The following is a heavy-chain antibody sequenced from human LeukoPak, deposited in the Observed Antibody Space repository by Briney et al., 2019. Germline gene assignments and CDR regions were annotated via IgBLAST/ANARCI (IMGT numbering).Heavy chain of an antibody. CDR3: AREVGDIVVVPAAISSEKYNWFDP. CDR2: INAGNGNT. Sequence: ASVKVSCKASGYTFTSYAMHWVRQAPGQRLEWMGWINAGNGNTKYSQKFQGRVTITTDESTSRAYMELSSLRSEDTAVYYCAREVGDIVVVPAAISSEKYNWFDPGAREPWPPSPQ. J-gene: IGHJ5*02. V-gene: IGHV1-3*01. CDR1: GYTFTSYA. D-gene: IGHD2-2*02.